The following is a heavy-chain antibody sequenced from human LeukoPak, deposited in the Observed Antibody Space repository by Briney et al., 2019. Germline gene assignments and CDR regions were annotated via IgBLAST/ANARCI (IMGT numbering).Heavy chain of an antibody. D-gene: IGHD6-13*01. CDR2: INTDSSDI. CDR3: AKDSSWVDY. V-gene: IGHV3-21*05. CDR1: GFTFSRYA. J-gene: IGHJ4*02. Sequence: PGGSLRLSCAASGFTFSRYAVNWVRQAPGKGLEWVSYINTDSSDIHYADSVKGRFTISRDNSKNTLYLQMNSLRAEDTAVYYCAKDSSWVDYWGQGTLVTVSS.